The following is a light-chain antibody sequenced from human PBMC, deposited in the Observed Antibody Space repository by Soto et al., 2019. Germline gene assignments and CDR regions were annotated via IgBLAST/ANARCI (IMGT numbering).Light chain of an antibody. CDR2: GVS. V-gene: IGKV3-20*01. J-gene: IGKJ2*01. CDR1: QSVSSSY. Sequence: EIVLTQSPGTLSLSPGERATLSCRASQSVSSSYLAWYQQKPGQAPRLLIFGVSSRATGIPDRFSGSGSGTDFTLTISRREPEDFAVYYCHQYGTSPGMYTFGQGTKLEIK. CDR3: HQYGTSPGMYT.